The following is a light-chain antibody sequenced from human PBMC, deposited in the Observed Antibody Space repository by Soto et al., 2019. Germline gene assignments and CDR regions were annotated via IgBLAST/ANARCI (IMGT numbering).Light chain of an antibody. V-gene: IGKV4-1*01. J-gene: IGKJ4*01. CDR1: RSILYSSNNMNY. CDR2: WAS. CDR3: QQYYAIPPA. Sequence: DIVMTQSPDSLAVSLGERATINCKSSRSILYSSNNMNYLAWYQQKPGQPPKLLIYWASTRESGVPDRFSGSGSGTDFTLTISSLQAEDVAVYYCQQYYAIPPAFGGGTKVEIK.